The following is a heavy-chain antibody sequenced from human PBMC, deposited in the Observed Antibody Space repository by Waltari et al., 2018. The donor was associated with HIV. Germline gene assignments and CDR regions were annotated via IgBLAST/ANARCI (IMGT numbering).Heavy chain of an antibody. J-gene: IGHJ3*02. CDR3: VKEGYCSGGSCYSGSLDI. CDR2: ISSSNINT. Sequence: VQLVQSGAEVKRPGASVKVSWKTSGYTFSSEGFSWVRQAPGQGLEWMGWISSSNINTKYAQNFLGRVTMTTDTSTNTAYLELRSLRSDDTAVYYCVKEGYCSGGSCYSGSLDIWGQGTKVTVSS. D-gene: IGHD2-15*01. V-gene: IGHV1-18*01. CDR1: GYTFSSEG.